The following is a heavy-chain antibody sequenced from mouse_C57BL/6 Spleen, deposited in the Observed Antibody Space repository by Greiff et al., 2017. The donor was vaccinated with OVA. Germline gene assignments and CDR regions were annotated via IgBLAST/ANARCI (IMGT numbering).Heavy chain of an antibody. CDR1: GFTFSDYG. J-gene: IGHJ1*03. CDR3: AGNYYGSSEGYFDV. V-gene: IGHV5-17*01. CDR2: ISSGSSTI. D-gene: IGHD1-1*01. Sequence: DVMLVESGGGLVKPGGSLKLSCAASGFTFSDYGMHWVRQAPEKGLEWVAYISSGSSTIYYADTVKGRFTISRDNAKNTLFLQMTSLRSEDTAMYYCAGNYYGSSEGYFDVWGTGTTVTVSS.